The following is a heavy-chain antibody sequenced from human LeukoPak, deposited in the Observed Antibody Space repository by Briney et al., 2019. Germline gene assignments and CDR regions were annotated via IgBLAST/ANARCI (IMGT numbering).Heavy chain of an antibody. J-gene: IGHJ5*02. CDR1: GYTFTSYG. D-gene: IGHD3-10*01. Sequence: ASVKVSCKASGYTFTSYGISWVRQAPGQGLEWMGWISAYNGNTNYAQKLQGRVTMTTDTSTSTAYVELRSLRSDDTAVYYCAIRLWFGELGDWFDPWGQGTLVTVSS. CDR3: AIRLWFGELGDWFDP. V-gene: IGHV1-18*01. CDR2: ISAYNGNT.